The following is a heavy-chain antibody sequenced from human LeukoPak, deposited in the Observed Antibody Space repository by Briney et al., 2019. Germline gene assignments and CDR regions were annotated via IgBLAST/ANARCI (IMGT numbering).Heavy chain of an antibody. CDR1: GFTFSSYE. Sequence: PGGSLRLSCAASGFTFSSYEMNWVRQAPGKGLEWVSYISSSGSTIYYADSVKGRFTISRDNAKNSLYLQMNSLRAEDTAVYYCARIQLPRTNYYYYYMDVWGKGTTVTVSS. CDR3: ARIQLPRTNYYYYYMDV. CDR2: ISSSGSTI. J-gene: IGHJ6*03. D-gene: IGHD1-1*01. V-gene: IGHV3-48*03.